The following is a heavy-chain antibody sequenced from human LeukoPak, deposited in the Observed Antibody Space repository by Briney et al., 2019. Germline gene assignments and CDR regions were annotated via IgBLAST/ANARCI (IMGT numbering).Heavy chain of an antibody. D-gene: IGHD3-16*01. Sequence: ASVKVSCKTSGYTFNSFGITWLRQAPGQGLEWLGWISAYKDFTSHAQKFQDRIIMTTDTSTTTAYMELTNLKSDDTAVYYCAREGLGELTLDYWGQGTLVTVSS. J-gene: IGHJ4*02. CDR1: GYTFNSFG. V-gene: IGHV1-18*01. CDR2: ISAYKDFT. CDR3: AREGLGELTLDY.